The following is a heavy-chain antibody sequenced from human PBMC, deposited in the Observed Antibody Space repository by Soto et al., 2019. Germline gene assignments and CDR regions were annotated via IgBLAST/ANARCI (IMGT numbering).Heavy chain of an antibody. D-gene: IGHD3-10*01. V-gene: IGHV3-23*01. CDR3: AKDLRGVRGVTNYGMDV. CDR1: GFTFSSYA. J-gene: IGHJ6*02. CDR2: ISGSGGST. Sequence: AGGSLRLSCAASGFTFSSYAMSWVRQAPGKGLEWVSAISGSGGSTYYADSVKGRFTISRDNSKNTLYLQMNSLRAEDTAVYYCAKDLRGVRGVTNYGMDVWGQGTTVTVSS.